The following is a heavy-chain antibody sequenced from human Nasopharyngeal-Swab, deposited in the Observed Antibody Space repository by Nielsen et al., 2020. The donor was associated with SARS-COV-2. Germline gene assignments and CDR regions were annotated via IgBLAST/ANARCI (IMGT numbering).Heavy chain of an antibody. V-gene: IGHV1-46*01. Sequence: WVRQAPGQGLEWMGIINPSGGSTSYAQKFQGRVTMTRDTSTSTVYMELSSLRSEDTAVYYCARDRRKSSSWSLNKKYYYYGMDVWGQGTTVTVSS. CDR2: INPSGGST. D-gene: IGHD6-13*01. CDR3: ARDRRKSSSWSLNKKYYYYGMDV. J-gene: IGHJ6*02.